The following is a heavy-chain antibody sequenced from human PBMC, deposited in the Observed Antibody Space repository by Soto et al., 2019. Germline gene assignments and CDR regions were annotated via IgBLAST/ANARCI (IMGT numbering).Heavy chain of an antibody. CDR1: GGSITRYF. V-gene: IGHV4-59*01. Sequence: SKTLSLTCTVSGGSITRYFWSWIRQSPGKGLEWIIHIYSSGTINYNPSLKSRVTISRDTSKNQFSLKLRSVTAAGTALYYCATDYGDYVGAFDIWGQGTMVTVSS. CDR3: ATDYGDYVGAFDI. J-gene: IGHJ3*02. D-gene: IGHD4-17*01. CDR2: IYSSGTI.